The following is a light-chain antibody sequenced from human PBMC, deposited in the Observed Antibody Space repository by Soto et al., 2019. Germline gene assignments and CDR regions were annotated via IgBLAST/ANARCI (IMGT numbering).Light chain of an antibody. CDR1: QSVLYSSNNKNY. CDR2: WAS. J-gene: IGKJ3*01. CDR3: QKYYSTPELT. V-gene: IGKV4-1*01. Sequence: DIVMTQSPDSLAVSLGERATINCKSSQSVLYSSNNKNYLAWYQQKPGQPPKLLIYWASTRESGVPDRFSGSVSGTDFTLTISSLQAEDVAVYYCQKYYSTPELTFGPGTKVYIK.